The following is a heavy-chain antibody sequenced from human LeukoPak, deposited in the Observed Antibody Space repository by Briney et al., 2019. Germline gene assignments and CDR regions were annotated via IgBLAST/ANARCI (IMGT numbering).Heavy chain of an antibody. CDR2: ISWNSGSI. J-gene: IGHJ4*02. Sequence: GGSLRLSCAGSGFIFNNYAMQWVRQPPGKGLEWVSGISWNSGSIDYADSVKGRFTISRDNAKNSLYLQMNSLRVEDTAFYYCAKDNRRHYTSGPNPDSLHWGQGALVTVSS. CDR3: AKDNRRHYTSGPNPDSLH. D-gene: IGHD6-19*01. CDR1: GFIFNNYA. V-gene: IGHV3-9*01.